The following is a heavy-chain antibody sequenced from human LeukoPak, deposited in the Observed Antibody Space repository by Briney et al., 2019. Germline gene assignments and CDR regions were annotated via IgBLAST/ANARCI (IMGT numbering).Heavy chain of an antibody. J-gene: IGHJ4*02. V-gene: IGHV4-39*07. D-gene: IGHD3-22*01. CDR1: GGSISSSSRY. CDR2: IYYSGAT. Sequence: SETLSPTCSVSGGSISSSSRYWGWIRQPPGKGLEWIGSIYYSGATYYNPSLKSRVTISVDTSKNQFSLKLSSVTAADTAVYYCATTMIRLGYWGQGTLVTVSS. CDR3: ATTMIRLGY.